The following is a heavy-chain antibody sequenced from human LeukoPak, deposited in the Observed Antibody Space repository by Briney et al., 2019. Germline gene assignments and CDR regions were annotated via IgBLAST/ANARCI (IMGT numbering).Heavy chain of an antibody. D-gene: IGHD3-22*01. CDR3: ARDRGAGNYYDSSGYWFVDWFDP. CDR1: GFTFSSYW. Sequence: GGSLRLSCAASGFTFSSYWMHWVRQAPGKGLVWVSRINSDGSSTSYADSVKGRFTISRDNAKNTLYLQMNSLRAEDTAVYYCARDRGAGNYYDSSGYWFVDWFDPWGQGTLVTVSS. V-gene: IGHV3-74*01. CDR2: INSDGSST. J-gene: IGHJ5*02.